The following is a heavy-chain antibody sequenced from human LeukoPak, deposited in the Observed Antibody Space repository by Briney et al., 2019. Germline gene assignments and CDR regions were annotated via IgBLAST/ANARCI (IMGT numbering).Heavy chain of an antibody. V-gene: IGHV1-18*01. D-gene: IGHD2-15*01. CDR2: ISAYNGNT. CDR3: ARAIPFGYYLGGNYYERSSHGFDI. CDR1: GYTFTSYG. Sequence: ASVKVSCKASGYTFTSYGISWVRQAPGQGLEWMGWISAYNGNTNYAQKLQGRVTMTTDTSTSTAYMELRSLRSDDTAVYYCARAIPFGYYLGGNYYERSSHGFDIWGQGTVVTVSS. J-gene: IGHJ3*02.